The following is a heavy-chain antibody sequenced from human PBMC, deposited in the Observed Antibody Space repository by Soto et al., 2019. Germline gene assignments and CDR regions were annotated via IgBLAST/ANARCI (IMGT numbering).Heavy chain of an antibody. CDR1: GGSISSGGYY. V-gene: IGHV4-31*03. J-gene: IGHJ4*02. CDR2: IYYSGST. CDR3: ARLYYYDISGSPVPAYYFDY. D-gene: IGHD3-22*01. Sequence: PSETLSLTCTVSGGSISSGGYYWSWIRQHPGKGLEWIGYIYYSGSTYYNPSLKSRVTISVDTSKNQFSLKLSSVTAADTAVYYCARLYYYDISGSPVPAYYFDYWGQGTLVTVSS.